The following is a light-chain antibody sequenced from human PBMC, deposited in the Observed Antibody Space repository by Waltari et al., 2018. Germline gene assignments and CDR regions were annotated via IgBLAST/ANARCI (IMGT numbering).Light chain of an antibody. CDR3: MQGTHWPPT. CDR2: KVS. Sequence: AAMTQSPPSLPVTLAQPAPISCRPSQRLLHSDRNTYLNWFHQRPGQSPRRLIYKVSRRESGVPDRFSGSGSGTDFTLKISRVEAEDVGIYYCMQGTHWPPTFGQGTRLEI. CDR1: QRLLHSDRNTY. J-gene: IGKJ5*01. V-gene: IGKV2-30*02.